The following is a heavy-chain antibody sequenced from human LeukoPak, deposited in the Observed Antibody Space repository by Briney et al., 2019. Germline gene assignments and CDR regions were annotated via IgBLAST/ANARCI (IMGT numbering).Heavy chain of an antibody. CDR1: GFTFSSYW. Sequence: GGSLRLSCAASGFTFSSYWMHWVRQAPGKGLVWVSRINSDGSSTSYADSVKGRFTISRDNAKNTLYLQMNSLRAEDTAVYYCARVAYGSGYNWFDHWGQGTLVTVSS. D-gene: IGHD3-10*01. V-gene: IGHV3-74*01. CDR2: INSDGSST. J-gene: IGHJ5*02. CDR3: ARVAYGSGYNWFDH.